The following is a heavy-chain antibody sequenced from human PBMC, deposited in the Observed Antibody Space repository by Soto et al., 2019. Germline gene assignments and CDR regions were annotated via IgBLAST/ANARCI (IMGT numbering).Heavy chain of an antibody. CDR1: GFTFSSYS. CDR2: ISSSSSTI. D-gene: IGHD3-10*01. CDR3: ARDRSITMVRGVKLAPLDY. Sequence: GGSLRLSCAASGFTFSSYSMNWVRQAPGKGLEWVSYISSSSSTIYYADSVKGRFTISRDNAKNSLLLQMNSLRAENTAVYYCARDRSITMVRGVKLAPLDYWGQGTLVTVSS. V-gene: IGHV3-48*01. J-gene: IGHJ4*02.